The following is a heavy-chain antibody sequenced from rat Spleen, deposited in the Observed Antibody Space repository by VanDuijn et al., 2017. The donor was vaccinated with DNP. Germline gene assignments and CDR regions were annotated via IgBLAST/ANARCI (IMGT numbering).Heavy chain of an antibody. D-gene: IGHD1-6*01. V-gene: IGHV3-1*01. CDR1: GYSITNNH. J-gene: IGHJ2*01. CDR3: ARMDPYGYKGDY. Sequence: EVQLQESGPGLVKPSQSLSLTCSVTGYSITNNHWGWIRKFPGSEMEWIGHISYGGDARYNPSLKSRISISRDTSKNQFFLQLNSLATEDTATYYCARMDPYGYKGDYWGQGVMVTVSA. CDR2: ISYGGDA.